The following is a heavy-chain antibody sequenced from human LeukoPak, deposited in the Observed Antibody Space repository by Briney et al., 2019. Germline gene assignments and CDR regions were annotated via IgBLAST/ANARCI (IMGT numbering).Heavy chain of an antibody. CDR1: GGTFSSYA. CDR2: IIPIFGTA. D-gene: IGHD3-22*01. CDR3: ARDGGPYYYDSSSYPAGMDV. Sequence: SVKVSCKASGGTFSSYAISWVRQAPGQGLEWMGGIIPIFGTANYAQKFQGRVTITADKSTGTAYMELSSLRSEDTAVYYCARDGGPYYYDSSSYPAGMDVWGQGTTVTVSS. V-gene: IGHV1-69*06. J-gene: IGHJ6*02.